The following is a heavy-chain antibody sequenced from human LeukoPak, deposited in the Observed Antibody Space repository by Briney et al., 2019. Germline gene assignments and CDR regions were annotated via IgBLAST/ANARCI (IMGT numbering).Heavy chain of an antibody. CDR2: IKPKTDGGTT. V-gene: IGHV3-15*01. CDR1: GFSLSDAW. CDR3: TQLSRGY. J-gene: IGHJ4*02. Sequence: PGGSLRLSCAASGFSLSDAWMSWVRQAPGKGLECVGRIKPKTDGGTTDYAEPMNDRFSVSRDDSKNTLYLQINSLTTEDTGLYYCTQLSRGYWGQGTQVTVSS. D-gene: IGHD1-1*01.